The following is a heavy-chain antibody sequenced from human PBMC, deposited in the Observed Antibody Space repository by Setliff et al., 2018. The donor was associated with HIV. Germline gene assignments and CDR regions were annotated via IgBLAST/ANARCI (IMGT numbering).Heavy chain of an antibody. V-gene: IGHV3-23*01. D-gene: IGHD3-22*01. J-gene: IGHJ4*02. CDR2: ISGSGGRT. CDR3: ARTREPDPFDYDRSAFRSV. Sequence: PGGSLRLSCAASGFSFGGPWMHWVRQAPGKGLEWVSAISGSGGRTYYADSVKGRFTISRDNSKNTLYLQMNSLRAEDTAVYYCARTREPDPFDYDRSAFRSVWGQGTLVTVSS. CDR1: GFSFGGPW.